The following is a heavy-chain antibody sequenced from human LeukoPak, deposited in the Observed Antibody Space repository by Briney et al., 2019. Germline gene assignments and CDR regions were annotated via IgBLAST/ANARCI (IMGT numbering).Heavy chain of an antibody. CDR2: ISTYNGNT. V-gene: IGHV1-18*01. D-gene: IGHD3-10*01. CDR3: ARGVRGVTPFDY. J-gene: IGHJ4*02. Sequence: ASVKVSCKASGHTLTNYDISWVRQAPGQGLEWMGWISTYNGNTNYAQRLQGRVTMTTDTSTNTAYMELRSLISDDTAVYYCARGVRGVTPFDYWGQGTLVTVSS. CDR1: GHTLTNYD.